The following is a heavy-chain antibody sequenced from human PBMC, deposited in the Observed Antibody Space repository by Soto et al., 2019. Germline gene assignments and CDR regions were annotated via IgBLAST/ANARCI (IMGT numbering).Heavy chain of an antibody. J-gene: IGHJ5*02. CDR2: ISGTGGYT. V-gene: IGHV3-23*01. CDR1: GFTLSSDA. CDR3: PRGQSALTPSGPFDP. Sequence: GGSLRLSCAASGFTLSSDAMRGVRQAPGKGLEWVSTISGTGGYTYYADSVKGRFTISRDDSKNTLLLHMNSQRAADTAPYYCPRGQSALTPSGPFDPWGQGTLVTVSS.